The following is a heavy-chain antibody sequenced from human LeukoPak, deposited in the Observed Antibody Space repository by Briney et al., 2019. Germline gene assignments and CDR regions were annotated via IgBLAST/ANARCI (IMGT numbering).Heavy chain of an antibody. CDR2: TSGNGGST. D-gene: IGHD3-9*01. Sequence: PGGSLRLSCAAAGFTFSSYAMSWVRQAPGKGLEWVSATSGNGGSTYYADSVKGRIFISRDNSKSALYLQMNSLRVDDTTVYYCAKDEADILTGYYPDYYYYYGMDVWGQGTTVTVSS. J-gene: IGHJ6*02. CDR3: AKDEADILTGYYPDYYYYYGMDV. V-gene: IGHV3-23*01. CDR1: GFTFSSYA.